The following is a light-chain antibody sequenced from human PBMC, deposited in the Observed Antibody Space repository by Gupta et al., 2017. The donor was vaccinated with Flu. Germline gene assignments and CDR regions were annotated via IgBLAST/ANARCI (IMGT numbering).Light chain of an antibody. V-gene: IGLV2-11*01. CDR2: DVT. CDR1: SSDVGGYNY. J-gene: IGLJ3*02. CDR3: CSYVGSYTWV. Sequence: QSALTQPRSVSGSPGQSVTISCTGTSSDVGGYNYLSWYQRHPGKAPKLMIFDVTERPSGVPDRFSGSKSGNTASLAISGLQAEDEADYYCCSYVGSYTWVFGGGTKVTVL.